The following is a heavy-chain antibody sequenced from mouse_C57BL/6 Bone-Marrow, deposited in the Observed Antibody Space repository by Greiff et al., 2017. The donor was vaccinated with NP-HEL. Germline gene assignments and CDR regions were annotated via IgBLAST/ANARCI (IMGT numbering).Heavy chain of an antibody. Sequence: EVKLMESGTVLARPGASVKMSCKTSGYTFTSYWMHWVKQRPGQGLEWIGAIYPGNSDTSYNQKFKGKAKLTAVTSASTAYMELSSLTTEDSAVYYCTRSITTVVAGDWYFDVWGTGTTVTVSS. CDR3: TRSITTVVAGDWYFDV. V-gene: IGHV1-5*01. D-gene: IGHD1-1*01. J-gene: IGHJ1*03. CDR2: IYPGNSDT. CDR1: GYTFTSYW.